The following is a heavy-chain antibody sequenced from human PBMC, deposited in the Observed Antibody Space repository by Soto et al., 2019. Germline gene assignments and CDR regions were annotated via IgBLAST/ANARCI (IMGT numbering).Heavy chain of an antibody. CDR2: INHSGST. Sequence: PSETLSLTCAVYGGSFSGYYWSWIRQPPGKGLEWIGEINHSGSTNYNPSLKSRVTISVDTSKNQFSLKLSSVTAADTAVYYCARGGCSGGSCFLYYSYGMDVWGQGTTVTVSS. V-gene: IGHV4-34*01. CDR3: ARGGCSGGSCFLYYSYGMDV. CDR1: GGSFSGYY. J-gene: IGHJ6*02. D-gene: IGHD2-15*01.